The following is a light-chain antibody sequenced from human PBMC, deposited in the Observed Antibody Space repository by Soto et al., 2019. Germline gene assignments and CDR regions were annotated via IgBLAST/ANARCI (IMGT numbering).Light chain of an antibody. J-gene: IGKJ2*01. V-gene: IGKV1-12*01. CDR1: QGINSW. CDR3: HQANTFPQT. CDR2: AAS. Sequence: DIQMTQSPSSVSASVGDRVTITCRASQGINSWLAWYQQKPGKAPKLLISAASRLQSGVPSRFSGSGSGTEFTLTINSLQPEDSATYFCHQANTFPQTFGQGTKLEIK.